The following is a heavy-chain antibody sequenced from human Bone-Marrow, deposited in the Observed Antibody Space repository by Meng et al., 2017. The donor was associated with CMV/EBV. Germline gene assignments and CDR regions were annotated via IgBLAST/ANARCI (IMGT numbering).Heavy chain of an antibody. D-gene: IGHD3-10*01. J-gene: IGHJ4*02. V-gene: IGHV3-9*01. CDR1: GFTFDDYG. CDR3: AKGFGGPYYFDY. CDR2: ISWNSGSI. Sequence: SLKISCAASGFTFDDYGMSWVRQAPGKGLEWVSGISWNSGSIGYADSVKGRFTISRDNAKNSLYLQMNSLRAEDTALYYCAKGFGGPYYFDYWGQGTLVTVSS.